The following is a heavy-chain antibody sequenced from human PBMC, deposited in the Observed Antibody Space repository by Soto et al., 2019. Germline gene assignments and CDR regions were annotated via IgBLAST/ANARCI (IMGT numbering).Heavy chain of an antibody. J-gene: IGHJ4*02. CDR2: MNPNSGNT. V-gene: IGHV1-8*01. D-gene: IGHD3-3*01. Sequence: ASVKVCCKASGYTFTSYDINWVRQATGQGLEWMGWMNPNSGNTGYAQKFQGRVTMTRNTSISTAYMELSSLRSEDTAVYYCARGPYYDFWSCYQYDPDFDYWGQGTLVTVSS. CDR3: ARGPYYDFWSCYQYDPDFDY. CDR1: GYTFTSYD.